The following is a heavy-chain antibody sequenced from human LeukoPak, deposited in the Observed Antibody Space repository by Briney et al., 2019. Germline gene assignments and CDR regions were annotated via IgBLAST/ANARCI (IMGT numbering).Heavy chain of an antibody. CDR1: GFTFSSYW. J-gene: IGHJ4*02. CDR3: ARESGSVTSEVDFDY. V-gene: IGHV3-7*01. D-gene: IGHD4-17*01. CDR2: IRQDGSQK. Sequence: GGSLRLSCAASGFTFSSYWMSWVRQAPGKGLEWVATIRQDGSQKYYVDSVKGRFTISRDNAKNSLYLQMNSLRAEDTAVYYCARESGSVTSEVDFDYWGQGTLVTVS.